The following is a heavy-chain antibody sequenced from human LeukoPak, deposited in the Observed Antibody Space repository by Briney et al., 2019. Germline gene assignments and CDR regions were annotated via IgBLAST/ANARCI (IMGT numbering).Heavy chain of an antibody. CDR3: ARERRTQLRLARAFDY. D-gene: IGHD5-18*01. Sequence: SETLSLTCAVYGGSFSGYYWSWIRQPPGKGLEWIGEINHSGSTNYNPSLKSRVTISVDTSKNQFSLKLSSVTAADTAVYYCARERRTQLRLARAFDYWGQGTLVTVSS. V-gene: IGHV4-34*01. CDR2: INHSGST. J-gene: IGHJ4*02. CDR1: GGSFSGYY.